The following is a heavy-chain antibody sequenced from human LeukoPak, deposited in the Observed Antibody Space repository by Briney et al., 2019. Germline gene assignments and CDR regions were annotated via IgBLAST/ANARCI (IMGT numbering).Heavy chain of an antibody. CDR3: ARARDYYGSGSYYPYFDL. V-gene: IGHV4-34*01. CDR1: GGSFSGYY. J-gene: IGHJ2*01. D-gene: IGHD3-10*01. Sequence: SETLSLTCAVYGGSFSGYYWSWIRQPPGKGLEWIGEINHSGSTNYNPSLKSRVTISVDTSKNQFSLKLSSVTAADTAVYYCARARDYYGSGSYYPYFDLWGRGTLVTVSS. CDR2: INHSGST.